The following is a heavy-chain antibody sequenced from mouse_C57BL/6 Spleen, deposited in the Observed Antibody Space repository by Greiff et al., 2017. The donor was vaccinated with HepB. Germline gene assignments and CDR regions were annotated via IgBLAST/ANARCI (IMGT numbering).Heavy chain of an antibody. D-gene: IGHD1-1*01. CDR2: ISDGGSYT. Sequence: EVHLVESGGGLVKPGGSLKLSCAASGFTFSSYAMSWVRQTPEKRLEWVATISDGGSYTYYPDNVKGRFTISRDNAKNNLYLQMSHLKSEDTAMYYCARGYYYGSTMDYWGQGTSVTVSS. J-gene: IGHJ4*01. CDR1: GFTFSSYA. CDR3: ARGYYYGSTMDY. V-gene: IGHV5-4*01.